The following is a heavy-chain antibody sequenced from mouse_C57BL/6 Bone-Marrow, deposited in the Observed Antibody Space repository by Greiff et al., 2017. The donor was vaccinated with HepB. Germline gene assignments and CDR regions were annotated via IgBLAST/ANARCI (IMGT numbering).Heavy chain of an antibody. CDR3: AGIYYDYEDYYAMDY. V-gene: IGHV1-42*01. D-gene: IGHD2-4*01. Sequence: EVKLQESGPELVKPGASVKISCKASGYSFTGYYMNWVKQSPEKSLEWIGEINPSTGGTTYNQKFKAKATLTVDKSSSTAYMQLKSLTSEDSAVYYCAGIYYDYEDYYAMDYWGQGTSVTVSS. CDR2: INPSTGGT. J-gene: IGHJ4*01. CDR1: GYSFTGYY.